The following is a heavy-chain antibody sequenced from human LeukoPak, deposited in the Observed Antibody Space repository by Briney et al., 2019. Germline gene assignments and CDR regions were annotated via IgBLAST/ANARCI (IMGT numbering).Heavy chain of an antibody. Sequence: GSLRLSCAASGFTFSNVWMSWVRQVPGKGLEWVGRITRKTDGETTNHAAPVKGRFTISRDDSKNTLYLQMNSLKTEDTAVYYCVTDLVIKGYFDYWGQGALVTVSS. CDR1: GFTFSNVW. D-gene: IGHD2-21*01. V-gene: IGHV3-15*01. CDR3: VTDLVIKGYFDY. CDR2: ITRKTDGETT. J-gene: IGHJ4*02.